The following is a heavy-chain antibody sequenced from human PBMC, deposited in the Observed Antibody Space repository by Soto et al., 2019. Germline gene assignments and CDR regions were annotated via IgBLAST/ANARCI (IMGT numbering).Heavy chain of an antibody. Sequence: EVQLLESGGGLVQPGGSLRLSCAASGFSFSSYAMNWVRQAPGRGLEWVSVISGSGDSKYYADSVKGRFTSSRDNSKNTLYLQMISLRAGDTAVYYCARRSSGWYFDYWGQGTLVIVSS. CDR2: ISGSGDSK. V-gene: IGHV3-23*01. J-gene: IGHJ4*02. CDR1: GFSFSSYA. CDR3: ARRSSGWYFDY. D-gene: IGHD3-22*01.